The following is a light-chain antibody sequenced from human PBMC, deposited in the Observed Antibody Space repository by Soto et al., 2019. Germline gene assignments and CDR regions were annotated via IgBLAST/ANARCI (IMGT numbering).Light chain of an antibody. J-gene: IGKJ4*01. CDR3: QQYNKWFS. CDR2: DAS. Sequence: EIVMTQSADTLSVSPGDRVTLSCGASQSVRSDVAWYQQTPGQAPRLLIFDASTRATGVPARFSGSGSGTDFNLTISRLQSEDVAVYYCQQYNKWFSFGGGTKVQIK. V-gene: IGKV3-15*01. CDR1: QSVRSD.